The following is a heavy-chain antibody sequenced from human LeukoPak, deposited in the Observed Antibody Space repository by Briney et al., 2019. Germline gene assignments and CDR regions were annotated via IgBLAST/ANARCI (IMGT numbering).Heavy chain of an antibody. J-gene: IGHJ4*02. D-gene: IGHD3-3*01. CDR3: ARGANFWSGYYRNYYFDY. CDR2: IKQDGSEK. Sequence: GGSLRLSCAAYGFTFSSYWMSWVRQAPGKGLEWVANIKQDGSEKYYVDSVKGRFTISRDNAKNSLYLQMNSLRAEDTAVYYCARGANFWSGYYRNYYFDYWGQGTLVTVSS. CDR1: GFTFSSYW. V-gene: IGHV3-7*01.